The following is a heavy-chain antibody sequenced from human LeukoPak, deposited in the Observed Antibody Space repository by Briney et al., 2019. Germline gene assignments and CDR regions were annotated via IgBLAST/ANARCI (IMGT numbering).Heavy chain of an antibody. V-gene: IGHV4-39*07. D-gene: IGHD3-3*01. CDR2: TFYSGST. Sequence: SETLSLTCTVSGGSISSSSYYWGWIRQPPGKGLEWIGSTFYSGSTYYNPSLKSRVTVSLDTSKNQFSLKLSSVTAADTAVYYCAREPLWSGYSYYYYYMDVWGKGTTVTVSS. J-gene: IGHJ6*03. CDR1: GGSISSSSYY. CDR3: AREPLWSGYSYYYYYMDV.